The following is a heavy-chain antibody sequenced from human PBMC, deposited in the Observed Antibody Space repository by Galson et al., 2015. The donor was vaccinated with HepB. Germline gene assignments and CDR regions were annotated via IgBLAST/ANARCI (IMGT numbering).Heavy chain of an antibody. CDR1: GYSFSGYS. J-gene: IGHJ4*02. CDR2: ISPDSGGT. CDR3: ARETGSIDY. D-gene: IGHD1-7*01. V-gene: IGHV1-2*02. Sequence: SVKVSCKASGYSFSGYSMHWVRLAPGQGLEWMGWISPDSGGTNCAQKFQGRVTMTRDTSINTAYMELSRLTSDDTGMYYCARETGSIDYWGQGTLVTVSS.